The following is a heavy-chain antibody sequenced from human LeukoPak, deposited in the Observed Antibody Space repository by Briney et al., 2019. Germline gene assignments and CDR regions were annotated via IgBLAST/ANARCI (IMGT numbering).Heavy chain of an antibody. Sequence: PGGSLRLSCAASGFTFNNYAMTWVRQAPGKGLEWVSTLSGRGSSIYYADSVKGRFTISRDNSKNTLYLQMNSLRVEDTAVYYCVRGGNCTGGNCYLALDYWGQGTLATVSS. CDR3: VRGGNCTGGNCYLALDY. CDR1: GFTFNNYA. V-gene: IGHV3-23*01. CDR2: LSGRGSSI. J-gene: IGHJ4*02. D-gene: IGHD2-15*01.